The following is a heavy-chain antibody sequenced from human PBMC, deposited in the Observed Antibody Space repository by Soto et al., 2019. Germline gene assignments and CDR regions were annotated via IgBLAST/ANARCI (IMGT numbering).Heavy chain of an antibody. V-gene: IGHV3-7*01. CDR1: GFSFNRHW. J-gene: IGHJ6*02. D-gene: IGHD3-22*01. CDR3: ARDPYYYDSHYYYGMDV. Sequence: GSLRLSCAASGFSFNRHWMSWVRQAPGKGLQWVAGIKRDGSEKYYVDSVKGRFTISRDNVKNSLSLQMNSLRAEDTAVYYCARDPYYYDSHYYYGMDVWGQGTTVTVSS. CDR2: IKRDGSEK.